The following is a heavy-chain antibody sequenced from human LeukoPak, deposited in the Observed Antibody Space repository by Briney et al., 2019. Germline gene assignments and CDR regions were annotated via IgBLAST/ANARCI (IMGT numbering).Heavy chain of an antibody. Sequence: ASVKVSCKASGYTSTNYDTNWVRQVIGQGLGWMGWLSPKREDTDYGQRFQGRVTMTRNTSISTADMELSSLRSDDTAVYYCARGLSVGRSFDWLSKKFHNCFDPWGQGTLVTVSS. CDR2: LSPKREDT. D-gene: IGHD3-9*01. J-gene: IGHJ5*02. V-gene: IGHV1-8*01. CDR1: GYTSTNYD. CDR3: ARGLSVGRSFDWLSKKFHNCFDP.